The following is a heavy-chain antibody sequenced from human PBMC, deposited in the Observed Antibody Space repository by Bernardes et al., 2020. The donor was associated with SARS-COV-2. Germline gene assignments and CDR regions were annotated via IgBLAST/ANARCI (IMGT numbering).Heavy chain of an antibody. Sequence: GGSLRLSCAASGFTFSSYTMNWVRQAPGKGLEWVSSIDISSRYIYYADSLKGRFTISRDNAKSSLYLQMNSLRAEDTAVYYCARDLYYESSGIYCYWGQGTLVTVSS. V-gene: IGHV3-21*01. D-gene: IGHD3-22*01. CDR1: GFTFSSYT. CDR2: IDISSRYI. CDR3: ARDLYYESSGIYCY. J-gene: IGHJ4*02.